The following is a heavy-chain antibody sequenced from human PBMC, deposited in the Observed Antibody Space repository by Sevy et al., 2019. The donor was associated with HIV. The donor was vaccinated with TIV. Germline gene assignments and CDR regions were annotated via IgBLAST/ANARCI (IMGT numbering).Heavy chain of an antibody. D-gene: IGHD1-26*01. Sequence: GESLKISCAASGFTFSSYAMSWVRQAPGKGLEWVSGISGSGGSTYYADSVKGRFTISRDNSKNTLYLQMNSLRAEDTAVYYCAKEGSVGGDYYYGMDVWGQGTTVTVSS. J-gene: IGHJ6*02. CDR1: GFTFSSYA. CDR3: AKEGSVGGDYYYGMDV. CDR2: ISGSGGST. V-gene: IGHV3-23*01.